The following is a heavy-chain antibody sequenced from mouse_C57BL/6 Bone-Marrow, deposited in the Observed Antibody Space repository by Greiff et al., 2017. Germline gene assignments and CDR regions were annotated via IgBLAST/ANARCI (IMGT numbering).Heavy chain of an antibody. Sequence: QVQLQQPGAELVKPGASVKLSCKASGYTFTSYWMQWVKQRPGQGLAWIGEIDPSDSYTNYNQKFKGKATLTVDTSSSTAYMQLSSLTSEDSAVYYCARPGGGSRGYFDYWGQGTTLTVSS. D-gene: IGHD1-1*01. V-gene: IGHV1-50*01. CDR3: ARPGGGSRGYFDY. CDR1: GYTFTSYW. J-gene: IGHJ2*01. CDR2: IDPSDSYT.